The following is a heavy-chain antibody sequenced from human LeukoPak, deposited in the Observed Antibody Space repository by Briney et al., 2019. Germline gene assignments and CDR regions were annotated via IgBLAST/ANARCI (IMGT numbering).Heavy chain of an antibody. Sequence: ASVKVSCKASGFTFTSSAMQWVRQARGQRLEWIGWIVVGSGNTNYAQKSQERVTITRDMSTSTAYMELSSLRSEDTAVYYCAAESGSYYGVDYYYGMDVWGQGTTVTVSS. CDR1: GFTFTSSA. CDR2: IVVGSGNT. CDR3: AAESGSYYGVDYYYGMDV. V-gene: IGHV1-58*02. D-gene: IGHD1-26*01. J-gene: IGHJ6*02.